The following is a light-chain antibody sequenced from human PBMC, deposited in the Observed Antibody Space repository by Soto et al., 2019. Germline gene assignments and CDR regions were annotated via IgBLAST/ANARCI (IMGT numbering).Light chain of an antibody. V-gene: IGLV1-40*01. CDR1: SSNIGAGYD. CDR2: GNS. J-gene: IGLJ1*01. Sequence: QSVLTQPPSVSGAPGQRVTISCTGSSSNIGAGYDVHWYQQLPGTAPKLLIYGNSNRPSGVPDRFSGSKSGTSASLAITGLQAEDEADYYCQSYDSSLSGPVFGTGTKVTVL. CDR3: QSYDSSLSGPV.